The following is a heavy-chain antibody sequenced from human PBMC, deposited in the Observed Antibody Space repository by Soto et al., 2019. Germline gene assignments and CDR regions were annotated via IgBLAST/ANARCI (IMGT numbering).Heavy chain of an antibody. D-gene: IGHD6-25*01. V-gene: IGHV1-69*13. Sequence: GASVKVSCKACGGTFSSYAISWVRQAPGQGLEWMGGIIPIFGTANYAQKFQGRVTITADESTSTAYMELSSLRSEDTAVYYCARDSGRSPPNWFHPWGQATPVTVSS. CDR2: IIPIFGTA. CDR3: ARDSGRSPPNWFHP. CDR1: GGTFSSYA. J-gene: IGHJ5*02.